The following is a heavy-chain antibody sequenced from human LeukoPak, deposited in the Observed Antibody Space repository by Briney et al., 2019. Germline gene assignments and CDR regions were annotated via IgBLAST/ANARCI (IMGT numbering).Heavy chain of an antibody. V-gene: IGHV4-4*02. CDR3: ASSTRELNYYYYYMDV. CDR1: GVSISSSNW. J-gene: IGHJ6*03. CDR2: IYHSGST. D-gene: IGHD2-2*01. Sequence: SETLSLTCAVSGVSISSSNWGSWVRQPPGQGLEWIGEIYHSGSTNYNPSLKSRVTISVDKSKNQFSLKLSSVTAADTAVYYCASSTRELNYYYYYMDVWGKGTTVTISS.